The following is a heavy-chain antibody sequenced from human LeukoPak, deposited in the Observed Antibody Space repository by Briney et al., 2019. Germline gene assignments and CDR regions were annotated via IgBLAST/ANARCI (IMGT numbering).Heavy chain of an antibody. Sequence: PSETLSLTCTVSGGSISSYYWSWIRQPPGKGLEWIGYIYYSGSTNYNPSLKSRVTISVDTSKNQFSLKLSSVTAADTAVYYCARRGGSGRSFDIWGQGTMVTVSS. D-gene: IGHD3-10*01. CDR3: ARRGGSGRSFDI. CDR2: IYYSGST. CDR1: GGSISSYY. V-gene: IGHV4-59*08. J-gene: IGHJ3*02.